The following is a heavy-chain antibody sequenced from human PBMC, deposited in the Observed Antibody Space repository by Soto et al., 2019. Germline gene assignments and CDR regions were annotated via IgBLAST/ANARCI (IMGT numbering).Heavy chain of an antibody. CDR1: GYTFTSYG. J-gene: IGHJ4*02. D-gene: IGHD1-1*01. CDR3: ARGRYGDY. V-gene: IGHV1-18*01. Sequence: QVHLVQSGAEVKKPGASVKVSCKGSGYTFTSYGITWVRQAPGQGLEWMGWISAHNGNTDYAQKLQGRVTVTRDTSTSPAHLELKRPRFYDTAGYYCARGRYGDYWGQGALVTVSS. CDR2: ISAHNGNT.